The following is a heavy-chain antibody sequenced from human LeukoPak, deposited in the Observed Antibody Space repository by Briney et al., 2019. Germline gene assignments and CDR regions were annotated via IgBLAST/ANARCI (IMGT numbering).Heavy chain of an antibody. V-gene: IGHV3-7*01. CDR1: GFIFSSYA. Sequence: GGSLRLSCAASGFIFSSYAMSWVRQAPGKGLEWVANIKEDGSEKHYVDSVKGRFTISRDNAKNSLYLQSLYLQMNSPRAEDTAVYYCARAHYSSFDYWGQGTVVTVSS. CDR2: IKEDGSEK. D-gene: IGHD6-13*01. CDR3: ARAHYSSFDY. J-gene: IGHJ4*02.